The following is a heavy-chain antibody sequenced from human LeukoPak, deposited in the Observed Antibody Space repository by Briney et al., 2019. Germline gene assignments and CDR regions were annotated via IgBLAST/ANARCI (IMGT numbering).Heavy chain of an antibody. CDR2: VSGSGHST. CDR1: GFIFSSYG. D-gene: IGHD3-16*01. J-gene: IGHJ4*02. Sequence: GGTLRLSCAASGFIFSSYGMSWVRQAPGKGLEWVSTVSGSGHSTFYADSVKGRFTISRDNSKNTLYLQMNSLRAEDTAVYYCAKVRWGSDNALDSWGQGTLVTGSS. V-gene: IGHV3-23*01. CDR3: AKVRWGSDNALDS.